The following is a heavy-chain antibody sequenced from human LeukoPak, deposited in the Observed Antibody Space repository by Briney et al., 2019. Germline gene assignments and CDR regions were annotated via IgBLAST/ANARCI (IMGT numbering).Heavy chain of an antibody. CDR1: GGIFSSYA. V-gene: IGHV1-69*13. J-gene: IGHJ6*02. CDR3: TRDSHVLVQNGMDV. D-gene: IGHD2-21*01. Sequence: SVKVSCKASGGIFSSYAISWVRQAPGQGLEWMGGIIPIFGTANYAQKFQGRVTITADESTSTAYMELSSLRSEDTAVYYCTRDSHVLVQNGMDVWGQGSTVTVSS. CDR2: IIPIFGTA.